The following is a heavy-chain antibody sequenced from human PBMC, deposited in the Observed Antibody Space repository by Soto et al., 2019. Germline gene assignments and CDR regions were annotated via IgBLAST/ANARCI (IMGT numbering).Heavy chain of an antibody. Sequence: GGSLRLSCAAPGFTFSSYGMHWVRQAPGKGLEWVAVIWYDGSNKYYADSVKGRFTISRDNSKNTLYLQMNSLRAEGTAVYYCARDLRIAVAGTPLGYWGQGTLVTVSS. D-gene: IGHD6-19*01. CDR3: ARDLRIAVAGTPLGY. J-gene: IGHJ4*02. V-gene: IGHV3-33*01. CDR2: IWYDGSNK. CDR1: GFTFSSYG.